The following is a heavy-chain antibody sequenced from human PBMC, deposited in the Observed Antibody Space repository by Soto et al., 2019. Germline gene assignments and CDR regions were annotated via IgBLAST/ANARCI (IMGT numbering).Heavy chain of an antibody. CDR1: GFTFPSSA. CDR3: AAVPFYYDTRGTYFAY. Sequence: QMQLVQSGPEVKKPGTSVKVSCKASGFTFPSSAVQWVRQARGQRLEWIARIVVGSGNTNYAQKCQERLTISRDMSTTTASMELSSPRSEDTAVYYCAAVPFYYDTRGTYFAYWGQGTLVTVSS. V-gene: IGHV1-58*01. D-gene: IGHD3-22*01. J-gene: IGHJ4*02. CDR2: IVVGSGNT.